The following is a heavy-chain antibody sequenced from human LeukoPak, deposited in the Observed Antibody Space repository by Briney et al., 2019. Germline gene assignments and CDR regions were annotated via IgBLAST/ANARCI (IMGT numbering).Heavy chain of an antibody. CDR1: GGSFSSYY. CDR2: INHSGST. D-gene: IGHD6-6*01. V-gene: IGHV4-34*01. J-gene: IGHJ5*02. Sequence: SETLSLTCAVCGGSFSSYYWSWMRQPPGKGLEWIGEINHSGSTNYNPSLKSRVTISVDTSKNQFSLKLSSVTAADTAVYYCAGAGEEYSSSSWAKGFDPWGQGTLVTVSS. CDR3: AGAGEEYSSSSWAKGFDP.